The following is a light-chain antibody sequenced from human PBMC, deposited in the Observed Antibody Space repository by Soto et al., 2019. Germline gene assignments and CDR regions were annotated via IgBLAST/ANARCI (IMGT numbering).Light chain of an antibody. J-gene: IGKJ1*01. CDR2: GAS. CDR1: QSVSFN. Sequence: EIVVTQSPATLSVSPGERATLSCRASQSVSFNMAWYQQTPGQAPRLLIYGASTMANGIPARCSGSGSGTEFTLTIASLQAEDFLVYYCQQYSHGPRPFGQGTKVEIK. CDR3: QQYSHGPRP. V-gene: IGKV3-15*01.